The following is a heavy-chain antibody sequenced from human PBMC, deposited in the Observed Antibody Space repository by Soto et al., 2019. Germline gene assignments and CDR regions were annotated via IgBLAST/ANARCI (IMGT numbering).Heavy chain of an antibody. CDR1: GFSLSTSGVG. J-gene: IGHJ3*01. D-gene: IGHD2-15*01. CDR2: IYWDDDK. CDR3: AYPGSSEDAFHF. Sequence: QITLKETGPTLVSPTQTLTLTCTFSGFSLSTSGVGVGWIRQPPGKALEWLALIYWDDDKRYSTSLKSRLAITKENTSLQVVVTLSHVNPVDTATYYSAYPGSSEDAFHFWGKGTMVTVSS. V-gene: IGHV2-5*02.